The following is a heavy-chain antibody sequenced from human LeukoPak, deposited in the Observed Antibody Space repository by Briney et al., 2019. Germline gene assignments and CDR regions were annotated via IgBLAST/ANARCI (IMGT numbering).Heavy chain of an antibody. Sequence: ASVKVSCKASGYTFTVYYMHWVRQAPGQGLEWMGWINPNSGGTNYVQKFQGRVTMTRDTSISTAYMELSRLRSDDTAVYYCARDWSLRFYDSSGYSYAFDIWGRGTMVTVSS. CDR3: ARDWSLRFYDSSGYSYAFDI. V-gene: IGHV1-2*02. J-gene: IGHJ3*02. CDR2: INPNSGGT. CDR1: GYTFTVYY. D-gene: IGHD3-22*01.